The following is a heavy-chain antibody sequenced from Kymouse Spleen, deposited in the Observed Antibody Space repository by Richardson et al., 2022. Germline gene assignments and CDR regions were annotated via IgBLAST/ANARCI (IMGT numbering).Heavy chain of an antibody. CDR1: GFTFSSYG. D-gene: IGHD6-13*01. V-gene: IGHV3-30*18. CDR2: ISYDGSNK. Sequence: QVQLVESGGGVVQPGRSLRLSCAASGFTFSSYGMHWVRQAPGKGLEWVAVISYDGSNKYYADSVKGRFTISRDNSKNTLYLQMNSLRAEDTAVYYCAKDRVAAAGTFFDYWGQGTLVTVSS. CDR3: AKDRVAAAGTFFDY. J-gene: IGHJ4*02.